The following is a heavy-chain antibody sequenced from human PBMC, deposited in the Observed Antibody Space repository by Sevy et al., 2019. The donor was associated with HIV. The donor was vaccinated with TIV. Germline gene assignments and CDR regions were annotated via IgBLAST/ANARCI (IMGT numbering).Heavy chain of an antibody. Sequence: GGSLRLSCAASGFTFSSYAMSWVRQAPGKGLEWVSAISCSGGSTYYADSVKGRFTISRDNSKNTLYLQMNSLRAEDTAVYYCAKMRKMDYSLTYYYDSSGYYGAFDIWGQRTMVTVSS. V-gene: IGHV3-23*01. D-gene: IGHD3-22*01. CDR3: AKMRKMDYSLTYYYDSSGYYGAFDI. CDR2: ISCSGGST. CDR1: GFTFSSYA. J-gene: IGHJ3*02.